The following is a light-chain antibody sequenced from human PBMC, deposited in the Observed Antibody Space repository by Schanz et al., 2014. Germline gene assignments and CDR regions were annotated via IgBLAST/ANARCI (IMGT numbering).Light chain of an antibody. CDR1: SSDVGSYNL. J-gene: IGLJ2*01. CDR3: TSYAGSNNSVV. CDR2: EGS. V-gene: IGLV2-14*02. Sequence: QSVLTQPASVSGSPGQSITISCTGTSSDVGSYNLVSWYQQHPGKAPKLMIYEGSKRPSGVPDRFSASKSGNTASLTVSGLQADDEADYYCTSYAGSNNSVVFGGGTKLTVL.